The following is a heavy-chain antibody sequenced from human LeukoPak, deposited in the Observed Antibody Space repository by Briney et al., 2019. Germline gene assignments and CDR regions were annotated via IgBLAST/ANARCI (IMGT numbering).Heavy chain of an antibody. J-gene: IGHJ4*02. D-gene: IGHD6-19*01. V-gene: IGHV3-7*01. CDR1: GFTFSSYW. CDR3: AREIYSSGWSREYYFDY. Sequence: GGPLRLSCAASGFTFSSYWMSWVRQAPGKGLEWVANIKQDGSEKYYVDSVKGRFTISRDNAKNSLYLQMNSLRAEDTAVYYCAREIYSSGWSREYYFDYWGRGTLVTVSS. CDR2: IKQDGSEK.